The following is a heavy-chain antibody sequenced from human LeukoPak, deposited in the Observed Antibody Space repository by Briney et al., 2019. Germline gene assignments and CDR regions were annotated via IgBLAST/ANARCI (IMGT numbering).Heavy chain of an antibody. J-gene: IGHJ4*02. CDR3: ARGHYDSSGYYIFDY. CDR2: INHSGST. CDR1: GGSFSGYY. V-gene: IGHV4-34*01. Sequence: SETLSLTCAVYGGSFSGYYWSWIRQPPGKGLEWIGEINHSGSTNYNPSLKSRVTISVDTSKNQFSLKLSSVTAADTAVYYCARGHYDSSGYYIFDYWGQGTLVTVSS. D-gene: IGHD3-22*01.